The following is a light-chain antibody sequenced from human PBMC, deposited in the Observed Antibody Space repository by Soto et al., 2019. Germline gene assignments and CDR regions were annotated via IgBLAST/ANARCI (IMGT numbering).Light chain of an antibody. J-gene: IGKJ1*01. Sequence: EIVMTQSPATLSVSPGERATLSCRASQSVSSNLAWYQQKPGQAPRLLIYGASTRATGIPARFSGSGSGTEFTLTISSLQSEDFAVYYCQHYNNWPPPTFGQGTKVEIK. CDR1: QSVSSN. V-gene: IGKV3-15*01. CDR3: QHYNNWPPPT. CDR2: GAS.